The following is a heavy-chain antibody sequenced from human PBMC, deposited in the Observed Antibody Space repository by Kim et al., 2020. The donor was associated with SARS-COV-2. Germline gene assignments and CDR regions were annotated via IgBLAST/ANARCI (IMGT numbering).Heavy chain of an antibody. J-gene: IGHJ4*02. CDR3: ARGDPRQSGYDWIGIGY. CDR2: INPSGGST. Sequence: ASVKVSCKASGYTFTSYYMHWVRQAPGQGLEWMGIINPSGGSTSYAQKFQGRVTMTRDTSTSTVYMELSSLRSEDTAVYYCARGDPRQSGYDWIGIGYWGQGTLVTVSS. CDR1: GYTFTSYY. D-gene: IGHD5-12*01. V-gene: IGHV1-46*01.